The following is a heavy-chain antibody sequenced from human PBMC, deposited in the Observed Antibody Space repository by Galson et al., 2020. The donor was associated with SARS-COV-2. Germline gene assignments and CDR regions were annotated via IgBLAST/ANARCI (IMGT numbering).Heavy chain of an antibody. V-gene: IGHV4-59*08. Sequence: SETLSLTCTVSTDSISNFHWTWIRQPPGKGLEWIGYIHYSGRTSYNPSLKSRVTMSLDTSMKRFSLKLRSVTAADTAVYYCARGAGMMASGKYFDLWGRGPLGTVPS. D-gene: IGHD1-26*01. CDR2: IHYSGRT. CDR3: ARGAGMMASGKYFDL. J-gene: IGHJ2*01. CDR1: TDSISNFH.